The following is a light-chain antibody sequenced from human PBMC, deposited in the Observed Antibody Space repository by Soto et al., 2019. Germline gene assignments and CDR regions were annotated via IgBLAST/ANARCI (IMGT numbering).Light chain of an antibody. CDR2: AAS. CDR3: QQYNDWPRT. Sequence: EIGLTQSPSTLSVSPGERVTLSCRASEGVGSSLAWYQQKPGQAPRVIIYAASTTAPGIPARFSGSGSGTQFTLTISALQPEDSAVYHCQQYNDWPRTFGQGTKVDIK. V-gene: IGKV3-15*01. J-gene: IGKJ1*01. CDR1: EGVGSS.